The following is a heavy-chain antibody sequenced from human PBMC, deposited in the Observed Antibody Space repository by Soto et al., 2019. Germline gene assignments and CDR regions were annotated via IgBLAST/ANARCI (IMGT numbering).Heavy chain of an antibody. CDR3: AKASQYYYGSFDY. CDR2: IYYSGNS. J-gene: IGHJ4*02. D-gene: IGHD3-10*01. CDR1: GGSLSGYY. V-gene: IGHV4-59*01. Sequence: SETLSLTCSVSGGSLSGYYWSWIRQPPGKALECIGYIYYSGNSNYNPSLKSRVTISVDTSKNQFSLRLSSVTAADTAVYYCAKASQYYYGSFDYWGQGTLVTVST.